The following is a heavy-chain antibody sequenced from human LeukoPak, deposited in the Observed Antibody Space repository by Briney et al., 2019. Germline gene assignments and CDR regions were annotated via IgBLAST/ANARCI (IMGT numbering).Heavy chain of an antibody. CDR3: ARVSPPATYYFDY. V-gene: IGHV4-59*01. CDR1: GGSISSYY. J-gene: IGHJ4*02. Sequence: PSETLSLTCTVSGGSISSYYWSWIRQPPGKGVEWIGYIYYSGSTNYNPSLKSRVTISVDTSKNQFSLKLSSVPAADTAVYYCARVSPPATYYFDYWGQGTLVTVSS. CDR2: IYYSGST.